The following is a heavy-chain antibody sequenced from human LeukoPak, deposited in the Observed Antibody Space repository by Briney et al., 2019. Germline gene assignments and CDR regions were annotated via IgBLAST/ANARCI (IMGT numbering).Heavy chain of an antibody. V-gene: IGHV1-24*01. CDR3: AAQVFIEAAGTGDYYFSMDV. CDR1: GYSLTDLS. D-gene: IGHD6-13*01. Sequence: ASVKVSCKVCGYSLTDLSMHWVRQAPRKGLEWMGAFDADDGEETYAQKLQGRVTVTEDTSANKAYMDLNSLTSEDTAVYYCAAQVFIEAAGTGDYYFSMDVWGKGTTVTVSS. CDR2: FDADDGEE. J-gene: IGHJ6*03.